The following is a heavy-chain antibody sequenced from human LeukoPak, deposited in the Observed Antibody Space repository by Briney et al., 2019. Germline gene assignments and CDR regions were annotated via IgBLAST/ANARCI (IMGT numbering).Heavy chain of an antibody. CDR3: ARSPGYYYDSSGYYSFGSNWFDP. D-gene: IGHD3-22*01. J-gene: IGHJ5*02. CDR1: GGPISSYY. CDR2: IYYSGST. Sequence: SETLSLTCTVSGGPISSYYWSWIRQPPGKGLEWIGYIYYSGSTNYNPSLKSRVTISVDTSKNQFSLKLSSVTAADTAVYYCARSPGYYYDSSGYYSFGSNWFDPWGQGTLVTVSS. V-gene: IGHV4-59*01.